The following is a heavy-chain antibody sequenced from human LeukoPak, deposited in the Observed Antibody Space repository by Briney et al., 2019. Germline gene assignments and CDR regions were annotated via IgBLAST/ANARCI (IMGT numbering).Heavy chain of an antibody. J-gene: IGHJ4*02. D-gene: IGHD3-9*01. CDR2: ISYDGSNK. CDR1: GFTFSSYG. CDR3: ANNHDDILTGDY. Sequence: GGSLRLSCAASGFTFSSYGMHWVRQAPGKGLEWVAVISYDGSNKYYADSVKGRFTISRDNSKNTLYLQMNSLRAEDTAVYYCANNHDDILTGDYWGQGTLVTVSS. V-gene: IGHV3-30*18.